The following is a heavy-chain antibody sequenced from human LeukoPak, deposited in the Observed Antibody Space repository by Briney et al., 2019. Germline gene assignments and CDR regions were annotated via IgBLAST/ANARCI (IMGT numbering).Heavy chain of an antibody. CDR1: GFTFSSYG. J-gene: IGHJ4*02. V-gene: IGHV3-30*02. CDR2: IRYDGSNK. D-gene: IGHD3-10*01. CDR3: AKDWGPSGSYYNGNY. Sequence: GGSLRLSCAASGFTFSSYGMHWVRQAPGQGLEWVAFIRYDGSNKYYADSVKGRFTISRDNSKNTLYLQMNSLRAEDTAVYYCAKDWGPSGSYYNGNYWGQGTLVTVSS.